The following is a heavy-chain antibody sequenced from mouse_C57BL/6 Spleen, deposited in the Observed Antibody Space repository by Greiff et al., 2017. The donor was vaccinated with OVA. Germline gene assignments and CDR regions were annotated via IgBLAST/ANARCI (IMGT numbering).Heavy chain of an antibody. CDR2: ISSGGSYT. CDR3: ARHSYDYDSWFAY. D-gene: IGHD2-4*01. J-gene: IGHJ3*01. Sequence: EVQLQESGGDLVKPGGSLKLSCAASGFTFSSYGMSWVRQTPDKRLEWVATISSGGSYTYYPDSVKGRFTISRDNAKNTLYLQMSSLKSEDTAMYYCARHSYDYDSWFAYWGQGTLVTVSA. V-gene: IGHV5-6*01. CDR1: GFTFSSYG.